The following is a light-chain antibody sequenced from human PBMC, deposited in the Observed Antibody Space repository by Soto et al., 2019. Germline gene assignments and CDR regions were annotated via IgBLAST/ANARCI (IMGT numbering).Light chain of an antibody. Sequence: DIQMTQSPSTLSASVGDRVTITCRASQSISSWLAWYQQKPGKAPKLLIYDASSLESGVPSRFSGSGSETEFTLTISSLQPDDFATYYCQQYNSYLMYRFGQGTKLDI. V-gene: IGKV1-5*01. CDR1: QSISSW. CDR2: DAS. CDR3: QQYNSYLMYR. J-gene: IGKJ2*03.